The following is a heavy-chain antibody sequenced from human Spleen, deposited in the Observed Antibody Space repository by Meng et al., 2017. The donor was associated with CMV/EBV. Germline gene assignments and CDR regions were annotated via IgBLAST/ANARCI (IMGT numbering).Heavy chain of an antibody. CDR2: IYYSGST. CDR3: ARGSYSSSSFDY. D-gene: IGHD6-6*01. Sequence: WVRQAPGKGLEWIGSIYYSGSTYYNPSLKSRVTISVDTSKNQFSLKLSSVTAADTAVYYCARGSYSSSSFDYWGQGTLVTVSS. J-gene: IGHJ4*02. V-gene: IGHV4-39*07.